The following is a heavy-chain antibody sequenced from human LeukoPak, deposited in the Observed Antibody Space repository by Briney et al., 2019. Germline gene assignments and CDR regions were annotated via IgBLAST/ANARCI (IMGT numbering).Heavy chain of an antibody. CDR1: GFTFSDYY. J-gene: IGHJ5*02. CDR3: ARDCSSTSCYTFRNWFDP. V-gene: IGHV3-11*01. D-gene: IGHD2-2*02. CDR2: ISSSGSTI. Sequence: GGSLRLSCAASGFTFSDYYMGWIRQAPGKGLEWVSYISSSGSTIYYADSVKGRFTISRDNAKNSLYLQMNSLRAEDTAVYYCARDCSSTSCYTFRNWFDPWGQGTLVTVSS.